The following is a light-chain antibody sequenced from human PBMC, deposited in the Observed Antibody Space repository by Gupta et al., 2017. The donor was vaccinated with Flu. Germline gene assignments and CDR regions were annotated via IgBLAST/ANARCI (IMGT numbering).Light chain of an antibody. CDR3: QQNNGF. CDR1: QSIDRW. J-gene: IGKJ4*01. V-gene: IGKV1-5*03. Sequence: TQSPSTLSASVGDRGTITCRTSQSIDRWLAWYQQKPGKAPKALIYHASLLKSGVPSRVSGSGSGTEFTLTISSLQPDDFANYYCQQNNGFFGGGTKVDIK. CDR2: HAS.